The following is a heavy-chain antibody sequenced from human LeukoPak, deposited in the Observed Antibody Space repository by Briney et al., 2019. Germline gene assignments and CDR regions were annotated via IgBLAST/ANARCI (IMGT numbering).Heavy chain of an antibody. V-gene: IGHV3-21*01. D-gene: IGHD3-16*01. Sequence: GGSLRLSCAASGFTFSSYGMHWVRQAPGKGLEWVSSISSSSSFIYYADSVKGRFTISRDNTKNSLYLQMNSLRAEDTAVYYCARESSMGAWGQGTLVTVSS. J-gene: IGHJ4*02. CDR1: GFTFSSYG. CDR2: ISSSSSFI. CDR3: ARESSMGA.